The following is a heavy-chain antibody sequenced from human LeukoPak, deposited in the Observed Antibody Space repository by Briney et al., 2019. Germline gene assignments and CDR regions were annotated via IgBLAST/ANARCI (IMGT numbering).Heavy chain of an antibody. CDR3: ARDKGEDIVVVPAATPFDY. D-gene: IGHD2-2*01. V-gene: IGHV3-48*03. J-gene: IGHJ4*02. Sequence: PGGSLRLSCAASGFTFSSYEMNWVRQAPGKGLEWVSHISSSGSTIYYADSVKGRFTISRDNAKNSLYLQMNSLRAEDTAVYYCARDKGEDIVVVPAATPFDYWGQGTLVTVSS. CDR2: ISSSGSTI. CDR1: GFTFSSYE.